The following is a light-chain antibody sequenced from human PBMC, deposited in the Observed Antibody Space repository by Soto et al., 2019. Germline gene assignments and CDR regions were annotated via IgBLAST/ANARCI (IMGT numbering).Light chain of an antibody. CDR1: QSVSSSY. CDR3: QQYGSSDT. Sequence: DIVLTQSPGTLSLSPGDRVTLSCRASQSVSSSYLGWFQQRPGPAPRLLIYGASNRATGIPDGISGSCSSTDFTLTISILEPEDVAVYYCQQYGSSDTFGQGTKVEIK. V-gene: IGKV3-20*01. J-gene: IGKJ1*01. CDR2: GAS.